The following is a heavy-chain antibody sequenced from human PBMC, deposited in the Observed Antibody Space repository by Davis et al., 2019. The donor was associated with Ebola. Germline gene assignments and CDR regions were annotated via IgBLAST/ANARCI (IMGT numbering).Heavy chain of an antibody. J-gene: IGHJ4*02. CDR3: ARTYYYGSGSYYREPFDY. V-gene: IGHV4-31*03. Sequence: SETLSLTCTVSGGSISSGGYYWSWIRQHPGKGLEWIGYIYYSGSTNYNPSLKSRVTISVDTSKNQFSLKLSSVTAADTAVYYCARTYYYGSGSYYREPFDYWGQGTLVTVSS. D-gene: IGHD3-10*01. CDR2: IYYSGST. CDR1: GGSISSGGYY.